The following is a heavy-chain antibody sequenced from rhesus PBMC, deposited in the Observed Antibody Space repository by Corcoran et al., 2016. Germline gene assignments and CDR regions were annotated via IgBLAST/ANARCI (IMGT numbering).Heavy chain of an antibody. Sequence: QVQLQESGPGLVKPSEPLSLPCTVSGGSISASYYLNWIPHPPGKGLEWMGRIYGSGGSTSYNPSLKSRVSFSKDTSKNQFSLKLSSVTAADTAVYYCARDSGGSAREDNSLDVWGRGVLVTVSS. CDR3: ARDSGGSAREDNSLDV. CDR2: IYGSGGST. CDR1: GGSISASYY. V-gene: IGHV4-92*01. J-gene: IGHJ5-2*02. D-gene: IGHD6-25*01.